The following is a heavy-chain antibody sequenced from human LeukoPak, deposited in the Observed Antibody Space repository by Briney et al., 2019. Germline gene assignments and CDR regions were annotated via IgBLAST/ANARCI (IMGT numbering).Heavy chain of an antibody. CDR3: AKVGDSSGYFSNFDY. J-gene: IGHJ4*02. V-gene: IGHV3-23*01. Sequence: GGSLRLSCVASGFTSTTYGMSWVRQAPGKGLEWVATLSAGGGGAYYADSVKGRFTVSRDKSTNTVYVQMNSLRAEDTAVYYCAKVGDSSGYFSNFDYWGQGTLVTVSS. CDR2: LSAGGGGA. D-gene: IGHD3-22*01. CDR1: GFTSTTYG.